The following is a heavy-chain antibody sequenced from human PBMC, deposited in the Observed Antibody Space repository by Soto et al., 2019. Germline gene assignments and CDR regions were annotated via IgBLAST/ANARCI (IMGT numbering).Heavy chain of an antibody. J-gene: IGHJ5*02. Sequence: ASVKVSCKASGFSFTGYYIHWLRQAPGQGLEWMGWINAHSGGTEYAQKFQGRVTLTRDTSIAAAYLTLTSLTSDDTALYYCAKDLTRQLAYWLDPWGQGTQVTVSS. CDR3: AKDLTRQLAYWLDP. CDR2: INAHSGGT. D-gene: IGHD6-6*01. CDR1: GFSFTGYY. V-gene: IGHV1-2*02.